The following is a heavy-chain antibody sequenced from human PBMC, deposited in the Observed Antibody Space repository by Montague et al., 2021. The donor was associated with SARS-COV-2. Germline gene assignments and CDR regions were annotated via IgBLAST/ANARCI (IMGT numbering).Heavy chain of an antibody. D-gene: IGHD3-22*01. CDR3: ARGRQHFNMIVVVMTGGEYHFDY. V-gene: IGHV4-34*01. CDR1: GGSFSAYY. J-gene: IGHJ4*02. Sequence: SETLSLTCAVYGGSFSAYYWRWIRQPPGKGLGWIGEIYHRGTSNYNPSLKSRVSISVDTSKNQFSLYLGSVTAADTAVYYCARGRQHFNMIVVVMTGGEYHFDYWGQGTLVTVAS. CDR2: IYHRGTS.